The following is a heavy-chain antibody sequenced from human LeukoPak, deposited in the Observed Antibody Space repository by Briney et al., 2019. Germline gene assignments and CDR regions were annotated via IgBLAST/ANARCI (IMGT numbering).Heavy chain of an antibody. CDR2: IYYSGST. V-gene: IGHV4-31*03. D-gene: IGHD4-17*01. Sequence: SETLSLTCTVSGGSISSGGYYWSWIRQHPGKGLEWIGYIYYSGSTYYNPSLKSRVTISVDTSKNQFSLKLSSVTAADTAVYYGANHTTVTTRWYFDLWGRGTLVTVSS. J-gene: IGHJ2*01. CDR1: GGSISSGGYY. CDR3: ANHTTVTTRWYFDL.